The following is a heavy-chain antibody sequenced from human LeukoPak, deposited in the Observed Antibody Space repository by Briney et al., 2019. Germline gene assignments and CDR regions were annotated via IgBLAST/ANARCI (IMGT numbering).Heavy chain of an antibody. J-gene: IGHJ4*02. D-gene: IGHD3-22*01. CDR1: GGSISSGGYY. Sequence: SETLSLTCTVSGGSISSGGYYWSWIRQPPGKGLEWIGYIYHSGSTYYNPSLKSRVTISVDRSKNQFSLKLSSVTAADTAVYYCARIVIRDGNYYYDSSGYHDYWGQGTLVTVSS. V-gene: IGHV4-30-2*02. CDR3: ARIVIRDGNYYYDSSGYHDY. CDR2: IYHSGST.